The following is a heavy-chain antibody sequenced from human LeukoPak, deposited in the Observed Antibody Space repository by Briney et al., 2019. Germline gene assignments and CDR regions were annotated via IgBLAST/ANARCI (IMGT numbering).Heavy chain of an antibody. V-gene: IGHV3-21*01. CDR3: ARVGYCSSSTCRNYFDY. J-gene: IGHJ4*02. D-gene: IGHD2-2*01. Sequence: GGSLRLSCAASGXPLSGYSMNWVRQAPGKGLEWVSSISSTTNYIYYADSVKGRFTISRDNARNSLYLQMNSLRAEDTAVYYCARVGYCSSSTCRNYFDYWGQGTLVTVSS. CDR2: ISSTTNYI. CDR1: GXPLSGYS.